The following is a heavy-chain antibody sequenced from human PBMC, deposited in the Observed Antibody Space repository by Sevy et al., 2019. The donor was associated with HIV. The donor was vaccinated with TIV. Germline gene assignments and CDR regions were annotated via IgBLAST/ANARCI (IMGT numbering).Heavy chain of an antibody. V-gene: IGHV3-30*02. CDR1: GFTFSDYA. Sequence: GGSLRLSCAASGFTFSDYAIHWVRQAPGKGLEWVAFIWYDGSNKYYTHFVKGRFVISRNNFKNTLNLQMNSLRVEATAEYYCTTYYRGTTVYYGMDVWGQGTTVTVSS. J-gene: IGHJ6*02. D-gene: IGHD4-17*01. CDR3: TTYYRGTTVYYGMDV. CDR2: IWYDGSNK.